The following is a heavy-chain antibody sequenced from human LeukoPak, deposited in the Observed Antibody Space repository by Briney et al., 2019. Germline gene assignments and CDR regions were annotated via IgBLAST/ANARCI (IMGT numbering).Heavy chain of an antibody. CDR2: INAGGGNT. D-gene: IGHD4-23*01. CDR3: AKIRYGGDVFDM. V-gene: IGHV3-23*01. J-gene: IGHJ3*02. Sequence: GGSLRLSCAASGFTFNMYAMAWVRQAPGKGLEWVSGINAGGGNTYSADSVKGRFTISRDNSKNTLYLQMNSLGVEDTAIYYCAKIRYGGDVFDMWGQGTMVTVCS. CDR1: GFTFNMYA.